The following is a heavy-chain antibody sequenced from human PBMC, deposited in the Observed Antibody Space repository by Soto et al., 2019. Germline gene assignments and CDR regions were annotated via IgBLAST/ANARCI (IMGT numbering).Heavy chain of an antibody. J-gene: IGHJ4*02. CDR2: INAGNGNT. CDR1: GYTFTSYA. Sequence: ASVKVSCKASGYTFTSYAMHWVRQAPGQRLEWMGWINAGNGNTKYSQKFQGRVTITRDTSASTAYMELSSLRSEDTAVYYCAREKAYSYGYWRYFDYWGKGTLVTVSS. V-gene: IGHV1-3*01. D-gene: IGHD5-18*01. CDR3: AREKAYSYGYWRYFDY.